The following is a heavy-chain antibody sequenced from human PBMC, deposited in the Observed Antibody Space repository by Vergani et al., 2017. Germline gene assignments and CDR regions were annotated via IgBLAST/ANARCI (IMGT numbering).Heavy chain of an antibody. CDR3: ARSYYYGSGSYPLDY. Sequence: QVQLVQSGAEVKKPGASVKVSCKASGYTFTGYYMHWVRQAPGQGLEWMGWINPNSGGTNYAQKFQGRVTMTRDTSISTAYMELSRLRSDDTAVYYCARSYYYGSGSYPLDYWGQGTLVTVSS. CDR2: INPNSGGT. D-gene: IGHD3-10*01. CDR1: GYTFTGYY. V-gene: IGHV1-2*02. J-gene: IGHJ4*02.